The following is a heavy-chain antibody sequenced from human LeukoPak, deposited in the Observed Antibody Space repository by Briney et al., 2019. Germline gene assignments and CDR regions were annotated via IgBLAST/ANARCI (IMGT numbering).Heavy chain of an antibody. J-gene: IGHJ4*02. V-gene: IGHV4-34*01. D-gene: IGHD6-6*01. CDR1: GGSFSGYY. Sequence: SSETLSLTCAVYGGSFSGYYWSWIRQPPGKGLEWIGSIYHSGSTYYNPSLKSRVTISVDPSKNQFSLKLSSVTAADTAVYYCARSRIAARPGSWYYFDYWGQGTLVTVSS. CDR2: IYHSGST. CDR3: ARSRIAARPGSWYYFDY.